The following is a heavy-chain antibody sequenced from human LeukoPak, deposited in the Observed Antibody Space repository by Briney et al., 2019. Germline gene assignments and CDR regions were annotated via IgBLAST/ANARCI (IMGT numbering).Heavy chain of an antibody. Sequence: PGGSLRLSYAVSGFTFSNYDMSWVRQAPGEGLEWVSIIYSGGTKYYADSVKGRFTISRDNSKNTQYLQMNSLRAEDTAVYFCASGRVVTAIYAFDIWGQGTMVTVSS. V-gene: IGHV3-53*01. J-gene: IGHJ3*02. CDR2: IYSGGTK. D-gene: IGHD2-21*02. CDR3: ASGRVVTAIYAFDI. CDR1: GFTFSNYD.